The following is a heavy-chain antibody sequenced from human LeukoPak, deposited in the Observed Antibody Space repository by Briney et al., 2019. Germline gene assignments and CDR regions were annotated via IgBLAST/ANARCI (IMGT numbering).Heavy chain of an antibody. CDR2: ISYDGSKK. D-gene: IGHD6-13*01. J-gene: IGHJ6*02. Sequence: GGSLRLSCAASGFIFSTYGMPWGRQAPGKGLEWVAVISYDGSKKYYADSVKGRFTISRDNSKNMLYLQMNSLRAEDTAVYYCAKCRGIAAANWYGMDVWGQGTTVTVSS. CDR1: GFIFSTYG. V-gene: IGHV3-30*18. CDR3: AKCRGIAAANWYGMDV.